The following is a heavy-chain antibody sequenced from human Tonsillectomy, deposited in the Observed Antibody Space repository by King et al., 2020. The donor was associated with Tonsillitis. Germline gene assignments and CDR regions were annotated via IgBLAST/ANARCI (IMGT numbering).Heavy chain of an antibody. J-gene: IGHJ4*02. CDR1: GFTFSSNY. Sequence: VQLVESGGALIQPGGSLRLSCAASGFTFSSNYMTWVRQAPGKGLEWVSVIYGGGGTYYADSVKGRVTISRDNSKNTLYLQMNSLRAEDTAVYYCARGSMVWDQNIYYFDYWGQGTLVTVSS. CDR2: IYGGGGT. D-gene: IGHD3-10*01. CDR3: ARGSMVWDQNIYYFDY. V-gene: IGHV3-53*01.